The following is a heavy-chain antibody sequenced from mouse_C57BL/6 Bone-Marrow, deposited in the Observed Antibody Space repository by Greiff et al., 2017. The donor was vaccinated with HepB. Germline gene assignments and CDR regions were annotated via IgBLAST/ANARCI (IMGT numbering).Heavy chain of an antibody. J-gene: IGHJ1*03. CDR1: GFTFSDYY. CDR3: ARGVFITTVVPYWYFDV. CDR2: INYDGSST. V-gene: IGHV5-16*01. D-gene: IGHD1-1*01. Sequence: EVKVVESEGGLVQPGSSMKLSCTASGFTFSDYYMAWVRQVPEKGLEWVANINYDGSSTYYLDSLKSRFIISRDNAKNILYLQMSSLKSEDTATYYCARGVFITTVVPYWYFDVWGTGTTVTVSS.